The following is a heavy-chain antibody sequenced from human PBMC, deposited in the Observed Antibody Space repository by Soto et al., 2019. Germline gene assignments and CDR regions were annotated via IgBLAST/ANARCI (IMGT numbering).Heavy chain of an antibody. CDR2: ISAGGTST. CDR3: AKSGYGSGSYYFDY. D-gene: IGHD3-10*01. J-gene: IGHJ4*02. V-gene: IGHV3-23*01. CDR1: AFTLSSYA. Sequence: QLLESGGGLVQPGGSLGLSCAASAFTLSSYAMNWVRQAPGKGLEWVSTISAGGTSTYYADSVKGRLTISRDNSKNPLYLQLNSLRVEDTAVYYCAKSGYGSGSYYFDYWGQGTLVTVSS.